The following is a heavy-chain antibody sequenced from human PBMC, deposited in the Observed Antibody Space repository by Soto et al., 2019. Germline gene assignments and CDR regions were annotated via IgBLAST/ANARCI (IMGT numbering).Heavy chain of an antibody. CDR2: MSGDGKTI. CDR1: GFTFSNYF. J-gene: IGHJ5*02. Sequence: GGSLRLSCAASGFTFSNYFMHWVRQVPGEGLVWVSRMSGDGKTISYADSVKGRFTISRDNAKNTLYLQMNSLRVEDTAVYYCARTYVPGIAGFDPWGQGTLVTVS. V-gene: IGHV3-74*01. CDR3: ARTYVPGIAGFDP. D-gene: IGHD1-1*01.